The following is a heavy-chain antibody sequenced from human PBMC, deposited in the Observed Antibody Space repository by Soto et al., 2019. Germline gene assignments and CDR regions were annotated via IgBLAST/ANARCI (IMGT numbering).Heavy chain of an antibody. CDR2: MNPNSGNT. D-gene: IGHD2-2*01. CDR1: GYTFTSYD. CDR3: ARVRGIVVVPAAIFHYYYGMDV. J-gene: IGHJ6*02. Sequence: ASVKVSCKASGYTFTSYDINWVRQATGQGLEWMGWMNPNSGNTGYAQKFQGRVTMTRNTSISTAYMELSSLRSEDTAVYYCARVRGIVVVPAAIFHYYYGMDVWGQGTTVTVPS. V-gene: IGHV1-8*01.